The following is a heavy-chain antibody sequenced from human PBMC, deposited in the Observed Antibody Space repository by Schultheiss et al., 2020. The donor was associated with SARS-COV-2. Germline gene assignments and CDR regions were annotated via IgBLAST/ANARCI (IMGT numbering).Heavy chain of an antibody. CDR3: ARGTDYDSSGTVQQWFDY. J-gene: IGHJ4*02. Sequence: ASVKVSCQASGYTFTGHCIHWVRQAPGQGLEWMGWINPNSGGTNYAQKFQGWVTMTRDTSISTAYMELSRLRSDDTAVYYCARGTDYDSSGTVQQWFDYWGQGTLVTVSS. CDR2: INPNSGGT. CDR1: GYTFTGHC. V-gene: IGHV1-2*04. D-gene: IGHD3-22*01.